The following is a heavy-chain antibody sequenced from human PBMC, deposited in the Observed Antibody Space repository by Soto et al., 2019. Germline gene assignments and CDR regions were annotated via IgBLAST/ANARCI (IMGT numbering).Heavy chain of an antibody. V-gene: IGHV1-18*01. CDR3: ARVKITISYYYYGMDV. D-gene: IGHD3-3*01. CDR2: ISAYNGNT. CDR1: GYTFTSYG. Sequence: ASVKVSCKASGYTFTSYGISWVRQAPGQGLEWMGWISAYNGNTNYAQKLQGRVTMTTDTSTSTAYMELSRLRSDDTAVYYCARVKITISYYYYGMDVWGQGTTVTVSS. J-gene: IGHJ6*02.